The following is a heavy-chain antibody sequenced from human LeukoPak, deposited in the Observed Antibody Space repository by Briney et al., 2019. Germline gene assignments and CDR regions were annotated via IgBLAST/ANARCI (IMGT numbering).Heavy chain of an antibody. D-gene: IGHD2-2*01. J-gene: IGHJ6*03. CDR1: GGSFSGYY. CDR2: INHSGST. Sequence: SETLSLTCAVYGGSFSGYYWGWIRQPPGKGLEWIGEINHSGSTNYNPSLKSRVTISVDTSKNQFSLKLSSVTAADTAVYYCARGPLGYCSSTSCYVSVYYYYYMDVWGKGTTVTVSS. V-gene: IGHV4-34*01. CDR3: ARGPLGYCSSTSCYVSVYYYYYMDV.